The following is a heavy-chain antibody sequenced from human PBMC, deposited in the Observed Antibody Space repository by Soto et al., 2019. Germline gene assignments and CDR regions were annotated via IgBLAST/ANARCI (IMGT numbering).Heavy chain of an antibody. CDR2: MSGSGGSA. Sequence: EVQLLESGGGLVQPGGSLRLSCVASGFTFSSYAMSWVRQAPGKGLEWVSAMSGSGGSAYYADSVKGRVTISQDNSKNTLFLQMNSLRAEDTAVYSCAKEVTRTVALLCTAYYGVEVWGQVTTVTVS. D-gene: IGHD3-22*01. CDR3: AKEVTRTVALLCTAYYGVEV. CDR1: GFTFSSYA. J-gene: IGHJ6*02. V-gene: IGHV3-23*01.